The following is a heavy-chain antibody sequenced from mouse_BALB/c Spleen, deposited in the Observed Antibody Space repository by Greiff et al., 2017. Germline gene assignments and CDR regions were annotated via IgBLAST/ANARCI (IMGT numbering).Heavy chain of an antibody. V-gene: IGHV5-17*02. D-gene: IGHD1-1*01. J-gene: IGHJ2*01. CDR1: GFTFSSFG. CDR2: ISSGSSTI. Sequence: LVESGGGLVQPGGSRKLSCAASGFTFSSFGMHWVRQAPEKGLEWVAYISSGSSTIYYADTVKGRFTISRDNPKNTLFLHMTSLRSEDTAMYYCASLNFYGYFDYWGQGTTLTVSS. CDR3: ASLNFYGYFDY.